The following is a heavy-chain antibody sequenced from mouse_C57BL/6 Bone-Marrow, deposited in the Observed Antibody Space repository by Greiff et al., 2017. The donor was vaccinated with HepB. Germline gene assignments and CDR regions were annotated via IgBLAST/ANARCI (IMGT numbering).Heavy chain of an antibody. J-gene: IGHJ2*01. CDR1: GYTFTSYW. D-gene: IGHD1-1*01. CDR2: IDPSDSYT. Sequence: QVHVKQPGAELVMPGASVKLSCKASGYTFTSYWMHWVKQRPGQGLEWIGEIDPSDSYTNYNQKFKGKSTLTVDKSSSTAYMQLSSLTSEDSAVYYCASPPYYYGSSYVGDYWGQGTTLTVSS. V-gene: IGHV1-69*01. CDR3: ASPPYYYGSSYVGDY.